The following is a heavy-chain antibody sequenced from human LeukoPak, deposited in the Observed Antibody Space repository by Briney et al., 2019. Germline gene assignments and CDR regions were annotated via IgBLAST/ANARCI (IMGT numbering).Heavy chain of an antibody. CDR3: ARDRPHLD. J-gene: IGHJ4*02. CDR2: ISSSGSNV. V-gene: IGHV3-11*01. Sequence: GGSLRLSCEASRFTFRDYYMSWIRQAPGKGLEWVLYISSSGSNVYYADSVKGRFTVSRDNSKNTLYLQMNSLRAEDTAVCYCARDRPHLDWGQGIVVTVSS. CDR1: RFTFRDYY.